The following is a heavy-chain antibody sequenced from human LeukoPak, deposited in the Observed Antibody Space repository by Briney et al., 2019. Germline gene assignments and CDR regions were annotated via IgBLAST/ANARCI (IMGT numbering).Heavy chain of an antibody. J-gene: IGHJ6*02. CDR2: ISSSGSTI. V-gene: IGHV3-11*01. CDR1: GFTFSDYY. D-gene: IGHD2-2*02. Sequence: GGSLRLSCAASGFTFSDYYMSWIRQAPGKGLEWVSYISSSGSTIYYADPVKGRFTISRDNAKNSLYLQMNSLRAEDTAVYYCARDFPVPAAIVQYYYYGMDVWGQGTTVTVSS. CDR3: ARDFPVPAAIVQYYYYGMDV.